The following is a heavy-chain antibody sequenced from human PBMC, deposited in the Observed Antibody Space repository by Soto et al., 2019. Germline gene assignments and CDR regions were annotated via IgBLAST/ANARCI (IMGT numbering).Heavy chain of an antibody. J-gene: IGHJ4*02. CDR2: RHYSGSV. D-gene: IGHD3-16*01. CDR3: ARSGHIFAGVG. V-gene: IGHV4-59*01. CDR1: GVSMSYYY. Sequence: SATLSLTCPVSGVSMSYYYWSWLRQSPGRGLEHIGYRHYSGSVNYNPSLKSRATISMDTSRNQFSLKLTSMTAADTAIYYCARSGHIFAGVGWGQGLLVTVSS.